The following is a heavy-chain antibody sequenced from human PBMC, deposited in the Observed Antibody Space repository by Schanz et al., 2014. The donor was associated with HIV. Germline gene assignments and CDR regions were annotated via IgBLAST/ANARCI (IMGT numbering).Heavy chain of an antibody. CDR1: GFTLSGYT. CDR2: ISVTGDNT. CDR3: ARDLGQVVAATGFID. J-gene: IGHJ4*02. V-gene: IGHV3-23*01. Sequence: EVQLLESGGGLVLPGGSLRVSCAVSGFTLSGYTMSWVRQAPGKGLEWVSSISVTGDNTYYADSVKGRFTISRDTSKKTLHLQMNSLRAEDTAVYFCARDLGQVVAATGFIDWGQGTLVTVSS. D-gene: IGHD3-16*01.